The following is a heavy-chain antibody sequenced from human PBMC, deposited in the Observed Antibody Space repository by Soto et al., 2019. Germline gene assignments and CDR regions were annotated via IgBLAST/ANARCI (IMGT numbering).Heavy chain of an antibody. CDR2: IIPILGIA. D-gene: IGHD2-2*01. Sequence: QVQLVQSGAEVKKPGSSVKVSCKASGGTFSSYTISWVRQAPGQGLEWMGRIIPILGIANYAQKFQGRVTITADNSTSAADMGLRRLRSEDAAVYYCARGGYIVVVPAGVDWFDPRGQGTLVTV. CDR1: GGTFSSYT. V-gene: IGHV1-69*02. CDR3: ARGGYIVVVPAGVDWFDP. J-gene: IGHJ5*02.